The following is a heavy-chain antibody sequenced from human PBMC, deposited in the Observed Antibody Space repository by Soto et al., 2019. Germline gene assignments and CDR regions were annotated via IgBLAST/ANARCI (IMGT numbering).Heavy chain of an antibody. CDR1: GFPFGSYH. J-gene: IGHJ4*02. Sequence: GGSLRLSCIASGFPFGSYHIHWIRQAPGKGLEWLAITLYDGNSKYYADSAKGRFTISRDKSKNTLYLQMNSLRAEDTAVYYCAKELEIDPLSPVDYWGQGTLVTVSS. V-gene: IGHV3-30*18. CDR2: TLYDGNSK. CDR3: AKELEIDPLSPVDY.